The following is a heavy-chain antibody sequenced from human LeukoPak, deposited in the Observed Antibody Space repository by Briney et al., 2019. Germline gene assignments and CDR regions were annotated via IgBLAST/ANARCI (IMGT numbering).Heavy chain of an antibody. V-gene: IGHV4-30-4*01. CDR3: ASWPPLWFGELYFDY. Sequence: PSETLSLTCTVSGGSISSGGYYWSWIRQPPGKGLEWIGYIYYSGSTYYNPSLKSRVTISVDTSKNQFSLKLSSVTAADTAVYYCASWPPLWFGELYFDYWGQGTLVTVSS. CDR1: GGSISSGGYY. J-gene: IGHJ4*02. D-gene: IGHD3-10*01. CDR2: IYYSGST.